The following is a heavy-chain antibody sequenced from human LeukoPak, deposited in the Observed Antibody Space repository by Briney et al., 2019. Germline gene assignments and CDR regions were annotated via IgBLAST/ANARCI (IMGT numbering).Heavy chain of an antibody. CDR2: INRDGSGT. V-gene: IGHV3-74*01. Sequence: GGSLRLSCAVSGFSFSYFWMHWVRQAPGKGLVWVSRINRDGSGTSYADSVKGRFTISRDNAKNTLSLQMDSLRAEDTAVYYCTRELEYRGSPDDAFDIWGQGTMVTVSS. D-gene: IGHD1-26*01. J-gene: IGHJ3*02. CDR1: GFSFSYFW. CDR3: TRELEYRGSPDDAFDI.